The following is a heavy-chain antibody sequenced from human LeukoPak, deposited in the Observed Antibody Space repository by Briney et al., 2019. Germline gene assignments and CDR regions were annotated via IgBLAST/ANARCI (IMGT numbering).Heavy chain of an antibody. CDR1: GGSISSDSYY. CDR3: ARQEDVRVMVPRGVIITPPSFDP. V-gene: IGHV4-39*01. J-gene: IGHJ5*02. CDR2: IYYRGRT. D-gene: IGHD3-10*01. Sequence: SETLSLTCTVSGGSISSDSYYWGWIRQPPGKGLGWLGSIYYRGRTHYKPSLKSRATISVDTSKNQFSLKLTSVTAADTAIYYCARQEDVRVMVPRGVIITPPSFDPWGPGTLVTVSS.